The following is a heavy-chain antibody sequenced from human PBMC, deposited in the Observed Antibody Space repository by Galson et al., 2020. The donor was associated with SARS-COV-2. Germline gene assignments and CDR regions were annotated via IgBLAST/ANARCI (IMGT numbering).Heavy chain of an antibody. D-gene: IGHD1-1*01. V-gene: IGHV4-30-2*01. Sequence: TLSLTCAVSGGSITADNYSWNWIRQPPGQDLEWIGYIYHSGDTYYNPSLNRRVFMSLDKSNNHFSLELTSMTAADTAIYYCARAPYNDRPRVYSMDVWGQGTTVTVS. CDR3: ARAPYNDRPRVYSMDV. J-gene: IGHJ6*02. CDR2: IYHSGDT. CDR1: GGSITADNYS.